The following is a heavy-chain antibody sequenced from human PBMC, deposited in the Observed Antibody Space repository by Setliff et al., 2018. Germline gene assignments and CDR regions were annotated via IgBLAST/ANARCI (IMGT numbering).Heavy chain of an antibody. D-gene: IGHD6-13*01. CDR3: AKRVDSSSWLEY. J-gene: IGHJ4*02. Sequence: PGGSLRLSCAASGFTFSSYAMHWVRQAPGKGLEWVAFILYDGSNKYYADSVKGRFTISRDDSKKTLYLQMNSLRAEDTAVYYCAKRVDSSSWLEYWGQGTLVTVSS. V-gene: IGHV3-30*02. CDR1: GFTFSSYA. CDR2: ILYDGSNK.